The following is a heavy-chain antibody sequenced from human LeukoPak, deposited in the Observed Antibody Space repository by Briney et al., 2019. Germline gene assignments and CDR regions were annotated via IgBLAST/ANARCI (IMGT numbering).Heavy chain of an antibody. CDR1: GFTFNTYW. V-gene: IGHV3-74*01. CDR2: INSAGRNI. Sequence: GGSLRLSCAASGFTFNTYWMHWVRQAPGKGLVWGSHINSAGRNIRYADSVRGRFTISRDNAKNTLYLQMSSLRAEDRAVYCCARDRSYNMDVWGKGATVTVSS. J-gene: IGHJ6*03. CDR3: ARDRSYNMDV.